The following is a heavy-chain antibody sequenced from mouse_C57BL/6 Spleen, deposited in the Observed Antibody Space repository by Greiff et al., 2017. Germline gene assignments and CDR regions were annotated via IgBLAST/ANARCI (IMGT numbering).Heavy chain of an antibody. J-gene: IGHJ4*01. Sequence: VQLQQSGAELARPGASVKLSCKASGYTFTSYGISWVKQRTGQGLEWIGEIYPRSGNTYYNEKFKGKATLTADKSSSTAYMELRSLTSEDSAVYFCARLRDYDGYAMDYWGQGTSVTVSS. V-gene: IGHV1-81*01. CDR2: IYPRSGNT. D-gene: IGHD2-4*01. CDR3: ARLRDYDGYAMDY. CDR1: GYTFTSYG.